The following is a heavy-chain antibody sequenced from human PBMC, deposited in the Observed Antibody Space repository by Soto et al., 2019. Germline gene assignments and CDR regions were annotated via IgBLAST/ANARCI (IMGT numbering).Heavy chain of an antibody. D-gene: IGHD6-19*01. CDR3: ARRSSGWYFDY. V-gene: IGHV3-23*01. CDR2: ISGSGDST. CDR1: GFTFSSYA. J-gene: IGHJ4*02. Sequence: EVQLLESGGGLVQPGGSLRLSCAASGFTFSSYAMSWVRQAPGKGLEWVSAISGSGDSTYYADSVKGRFTISRDNSKNPLYLQMNSLRAEGTAVYYCARRSSGWYFDYWGQGTLVTVSS.